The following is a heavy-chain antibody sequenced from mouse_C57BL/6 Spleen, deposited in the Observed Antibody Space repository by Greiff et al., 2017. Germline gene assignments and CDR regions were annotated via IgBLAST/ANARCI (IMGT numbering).Heavy chain of an antibody. CDR1: GYTFTSYW. J-gene: IGHJ4*01. CDR3: ARPLRLRGYYAMDY. Sequence: QVQLKQPGAELVMPGASVTLSCKASGYTFTSYWMHWVKQRPGQGLEWIGEIDPSASYTNYNQKFKGTSTLTVDKSSSTAYMQLSSLTSEDSAVYYCARPLRLRGYYAMDYWGQGTSVTVSS. V-gene: IGHV1-69*01. D-gene: IGHD3-2*02. CDR2: IDPSASYT.